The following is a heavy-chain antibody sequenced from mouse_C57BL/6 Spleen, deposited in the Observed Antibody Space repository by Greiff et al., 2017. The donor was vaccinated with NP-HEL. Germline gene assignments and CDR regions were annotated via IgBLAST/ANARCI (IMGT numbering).Heavy chain of an antibody. CDR1: GFTFSSYA. J-gene: IGHJ2*01. D-gene: IGHD2-4*01. CDR2: ISDGGSYT. V-gene: IGHV5-4*01. CDR3: ARDTTFYDYAFDY. Sequence: EVQLVESGGGLVKPGGSLKLSCAASGFTFSSYAMSWVRQTPEKRLEWVATISDGGSYTYYPDNVKGRFTISRDNAKNNLYLQMSHLKSEDTAMYYCARDTTFYDYAFDYWGQGTTLTVSS.